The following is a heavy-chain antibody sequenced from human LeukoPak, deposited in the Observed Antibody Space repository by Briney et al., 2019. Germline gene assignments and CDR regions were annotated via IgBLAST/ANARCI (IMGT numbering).Heavy chain of an antibody. J-gene: IGHJ5*02. CDR3: AKDPSSSSRNWFDP. CDR2: IRYDGSNK. Sequence: GGSLRLSCSASGFTFNSYGMHWVRHAPGKGLEWVAFIRYDGSNKYYAGSVKGRFTVSRDNSKNTLYLQMNSLRAEDTAVYYCAKDPSSSSRNWFDPWGQGTLVTVSS. V-gene: IGHV3-30*02. D-gene: IGHD6-6*01. CDR1: GFTFNSYG.